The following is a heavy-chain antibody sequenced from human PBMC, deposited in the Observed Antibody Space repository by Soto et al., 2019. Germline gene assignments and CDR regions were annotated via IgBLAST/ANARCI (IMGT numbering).Heavy chain of an antibody. D-gene: IGHD3-3*01. CDR3: ARSITVVAKTIYCFDY. J-gene: IGHJ4*02. Sequence: RLSCAASGFTFSSYSMGWVRQAPGKGLEWVANIKQDGSEKYYVDSVKGRFTISRDNAKNSLYLQMNSLRAEDTAVYYRARSITVVAKTIYCFDYWGQGTLVTVSS. CDR2: IKQDGSEK. CDR1: GFTFSSYS. V-gene: IGHV3-7*03.